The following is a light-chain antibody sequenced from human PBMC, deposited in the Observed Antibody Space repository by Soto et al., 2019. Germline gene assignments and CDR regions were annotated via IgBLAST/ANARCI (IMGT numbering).Light chain of an antibody. V-gene: IGKV1-5*01. J-gene: IGKJ5*01. CDR2: GAS. CDR1: QTISNY. CDR3: QQYNSYSIT. Sequence: DTQLTQSPSSLSAYVGDRVTITCRASQTISNYLNWYQQKPGKAPNLVIYGASSLQSGVPSRFSGSGSGTEFTLTISSLQPDDLATYYCQQYNSYSITFGQGTRLEI.